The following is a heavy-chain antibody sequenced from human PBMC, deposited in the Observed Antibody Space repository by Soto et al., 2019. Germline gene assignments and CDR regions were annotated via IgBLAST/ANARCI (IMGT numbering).Heavy chain of an antibody. V-gene: IGHV4-59*08. CDR3: AAYRLGEGGRGY. Sequence: QVQLQESGPGVVKPSETLSLTCTVSGTSVSSHHWTWIRQPPGKGLEWIGDYSDSASYSPSLKSRVTISADTSKNQFSLNLSSVTAADTAVYYCAAYRLGEGGRGYCGQGTLVTVSS. CDR2: DYSDSA. J-gene: IGHJ4*02. D-gene: IGHD3-16*01. CDR1: GTSVSSHH.